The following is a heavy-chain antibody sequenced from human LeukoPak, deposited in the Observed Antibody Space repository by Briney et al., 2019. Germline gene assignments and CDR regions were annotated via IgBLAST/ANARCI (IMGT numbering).Heavy chain of an antibody. CDR3: ANSPVAYDSSGYFDY. J-gene: IGHJ4*02. Sequence: ASVKVSCKASGGTLNTYAINWVRQAPGQGLEWMGWIIPVFGQEKYAQKFQGRVTINADESASTVYMELRSLRSEDTAVYYCANSPVAYDSSGYFDYWGQGTLVTVSS. V-gene: IGHV1-69*01. D-gene: IGHD3-22*01. CDR1: GGTLNTYA. CDR2: IIPVFGQE.